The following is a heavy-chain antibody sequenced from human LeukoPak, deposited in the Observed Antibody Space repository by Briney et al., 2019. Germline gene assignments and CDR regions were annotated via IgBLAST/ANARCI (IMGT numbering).Heavy chain of an antibody. V-gene: IGHV3-74*01. CDR3: ARDKLKSSSWSTYYYGMDV. D-gene: IGHD6-13*01. Sequence: GGSLRLSCAASGFTFSSYWMHWVRQAPGKGLVWVSRIASDGSSTTYADSVKGRFSISRDNAKNTLYLQMNSLRAEDTAVYYCARDKLKSSSWSTYYYGMDVWGQGTTVTVSS. CDR2: IASDGSST. J-gene: IGHJ6*02. CDR1: GFTFSSYW.